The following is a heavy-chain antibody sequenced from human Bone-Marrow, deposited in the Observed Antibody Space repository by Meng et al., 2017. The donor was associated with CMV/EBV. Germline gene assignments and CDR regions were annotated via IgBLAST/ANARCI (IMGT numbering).Heavy chain of an antibody. CDR3: ARGADTPMVLPPDC. Sequence: GGSLRLSCAASGFTVSRNYMGWVRQAPGKGLEWVSVIYGSGTTNYPDFVKGRFTISRDNSRNTVYLQMNSLRAEDSAVYFCARGADTPMVLPPDCWGQGSLVTVSS. CDR1: GFTVSRNY. D-gene: IGHD5-18*01. V-gene: IGHV3-66*02. J-gene: IGHJ4*02. CDR2: IYGSGTT.